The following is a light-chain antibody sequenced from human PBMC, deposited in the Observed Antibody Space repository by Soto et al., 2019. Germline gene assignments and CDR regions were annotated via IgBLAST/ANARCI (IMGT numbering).Light chain of an antibody. CDR1: QSVSSN. V-gene: IGKV3-15*01. CDR2: GAS. J-gene: IGKJ1*01. Sequence: EIVMTQSPATLSVSPVERATLSCRASQSVSSNLAWYKQKPGQDTRLLIYGASTRATGIPARLSGSGSGTEFTITISSLQSEDFAVYYCQQYNNWPRTFGQGTKV. CDR3: QQYNNWPRT.